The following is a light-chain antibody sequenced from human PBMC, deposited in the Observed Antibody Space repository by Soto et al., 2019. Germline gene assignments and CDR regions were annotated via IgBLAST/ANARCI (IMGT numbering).Light chain of an antibody. V-gene: IGKV1-5*03. J-gene: IGKJ1*01. CDR3: QQYNSFSQT. CDR1: QSIGSW. Sequence: DIQMTQSPSTLSASVGDRVTITCRASQSIGSWLAWYQQKPGKAPKLLIYKASSLESGVLSRFSGSGSGTEFTLTISSLQPDDFATYYCQQYNSFSQTFGQGTKVEIK. CDR2: KAS.